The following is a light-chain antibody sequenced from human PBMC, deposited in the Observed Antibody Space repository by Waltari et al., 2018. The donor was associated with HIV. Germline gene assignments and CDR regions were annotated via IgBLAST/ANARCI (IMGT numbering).Light chain of an antibody. V-gene: IGKV3-15*01. CDR2: GAS. Sequence: EIVMTQSPVTLSVSPGERATLSCRASQSVSSNLAWYQQKPGQAPRLLIYGASARATGIPARLGGSGSGTEFTLTISSLQSEDFAVYYCQQYTNWPITFGQGTRLEIK. CDR3: QQYTNWPIT. CDR1: QSVSSN. J-gene: IGKJ5*01.